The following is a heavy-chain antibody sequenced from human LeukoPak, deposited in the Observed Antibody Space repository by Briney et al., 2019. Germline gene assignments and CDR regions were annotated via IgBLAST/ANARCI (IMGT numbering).Heavy chain of an antibody. V-gene: IGHV3-30*18. J-gene: IGHJ4*02. CDR2: ISYDGSNK. Sequence: PGRSLRLSCAASGFTVSYYGIHWVRQAPGKGLEWAAVISYDGSNKYYGDSVKGRFTISRDNSKNTLYLQMNSLRAEDTAVYYCAKGHSSGWYSLDYWGLGTRVTVSS. CDR1: GFTVSYYG. D-gene: IGHD6-19*01. CDR3: AKGHSSGWYSLDY.